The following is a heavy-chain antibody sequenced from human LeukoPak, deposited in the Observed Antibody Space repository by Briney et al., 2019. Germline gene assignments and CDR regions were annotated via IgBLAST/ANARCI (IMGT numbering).Heavy chain of an antibody. CDR1: GYTFTSYD. V-gene: IGHV1-8*01. CDR2: MNPNSGNT. D-gene: IGHD3-22*01. Sequence: ASVKVSCKASGYTFTSYDINWVRQATGQGLEWMGWMNPNSGNTGYAQKFQGRVTMTRNTSISTAYMELSSLRSEDTAVYYCARGPRDSPTGEFQHRGQGTLVTVSS. J-gene: IGHJ1*01. CDR3: ARGPRDSPTGEFQH.